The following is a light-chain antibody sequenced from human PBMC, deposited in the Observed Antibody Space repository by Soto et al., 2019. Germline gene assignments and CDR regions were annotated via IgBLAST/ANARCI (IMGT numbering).Light chain of an antibody. J-gene: IGLJ1*01. CDR1: SSDVGGYNY. V-gene: IGLV2-14*01. Sequence: QSVLTQPAAVSGSPRQSITISCTGTSSDVGGYNYVSWYQQHPGKAPKLMIYEVSNRPSGVSNRFSGSKSGNTASLTISGLQAEDEADYYCSSYTSSSTYVFGTGTKVTV. CDR3: SSYTSSSTYV. CDR2: EVS.